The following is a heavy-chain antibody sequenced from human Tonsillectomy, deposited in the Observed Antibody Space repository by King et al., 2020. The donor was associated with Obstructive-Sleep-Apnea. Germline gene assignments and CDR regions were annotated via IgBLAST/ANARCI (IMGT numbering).Heavy chain of an antibody. CDR1: GFTFRTYG. J-gene: IGHJ4*02. V-gene: IGHV3-30*18. CDR2: ILYDGGNK. D-gene: IGHD2-15*01. Sequence: VQLVESGGGVVQPGRSLRLSCAASGFTFRTYGMHWVRQAPGKGLDGGAVILYDGGNKYYADSVKGRFTISRDNSKNTLYLQINRLRAEDTAVYYCEKDSGVGCTGGSCYGYFDYWGQGTLVTVSS. CDR3: EKDSGVGCTGGSCYGYFDY.